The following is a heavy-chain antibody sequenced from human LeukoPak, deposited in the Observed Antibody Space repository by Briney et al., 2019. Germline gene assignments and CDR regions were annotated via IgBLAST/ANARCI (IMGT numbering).Heavy chain of an antibody. CDR1: GHTFTGYY. Sequence: GASVKVSCKASGHTFTGYYMHWVRQAPGQGLEWMGWINPNSGGTNYAQKFQGRVTMTRDTSISTAYMELSRLRSDDTAVYYCARDYDILTGYSYYYYYYYMDVWGKGTTVTVSS. V-gene: IGHV1-2*02. CDR3: ARDYDILTGYSYYYYYYYMDV. J-gene: IGHJ6*03. CDR2: INPNSGGT. D-gene: IGHD3-9*01.